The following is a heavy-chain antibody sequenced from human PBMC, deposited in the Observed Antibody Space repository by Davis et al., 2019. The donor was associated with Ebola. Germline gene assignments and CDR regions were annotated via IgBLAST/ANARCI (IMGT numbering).Heavy chain of an antibody. CDR2: INAGNGNT. D-gene: IGHD6-13*01. Sequence: ASVKVSCKASGYTFTSYAMHWVRQAPGQRLEWMGWINAGNGNTKYSQKFQGRVTMTRNTSISTAYMELSSLRSEDTAVYYCARRIAAAGVSNYGMDVWGQGTTVTVSS. CDR1: GYTFTSYA. V-gene: IGHV1-3*01. CDR3: ARRIAAAGVSNYGMDV. J-gene: IGHJ6*02.